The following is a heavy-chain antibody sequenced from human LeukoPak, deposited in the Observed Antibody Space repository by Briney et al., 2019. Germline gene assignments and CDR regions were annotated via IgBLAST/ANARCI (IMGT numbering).Heavy chain of an antibody. V-gene: IGHV4-39*01. CDR2: ISYSGNT. CDR1: GGSIISSDYH. D-gene: IGHD6-13*01. CDR3: ARHPGGSSWFEGPDC. Sequence: SETLSLTCTVSGGSIISSDYHWGWVRQPPGKGPEWIGTISYSGNTYYNPSLKSRVAISIDTSKNQFSLKLNSVTAADTALYYCARHPGGSSWFEGPDCWGQGTLVTVSS. J-gene: IGHJ4*02.